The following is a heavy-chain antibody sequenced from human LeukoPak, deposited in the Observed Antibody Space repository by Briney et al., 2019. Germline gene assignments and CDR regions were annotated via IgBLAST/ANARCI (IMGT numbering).Heavy chain of an antibody. CDR3: ARQYDSSGYFAHDY. V-gene: IGHV5-51*01. D-gene: IGHD3-22*01. J-gene: IGHJ4*02. CDR2: IHPGDSDT. CDR1: GYNFTTYW. Sequence: GESLKISCKSSGYNFTTYWIVWVRQMPGKGLEWMGIIHPGDSDTRYSPSFQGQVTISADKSISTAYLQWSSLKASDTAMYYCARQYDSSGYFAHDYWGQGTLVTVSS.